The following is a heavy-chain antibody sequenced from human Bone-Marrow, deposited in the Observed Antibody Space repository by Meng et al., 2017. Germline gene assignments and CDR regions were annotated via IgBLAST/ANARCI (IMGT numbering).Heavy chain of an antibody. D-gene: IGHD3-10*01. V-gene: IGHV3-7*01. J-gene: IGHJ4*02. Sequence: GGSLRLSCAASGFTFSSYWMSWVRQAPGKGLEWVANIKQDGSEKYYVDSVKGRFTISRDNAKNTLYLQMNSLRDEDTAAYYCARDYYGSVDYWGQGTLVTVSS. CDR1: GFTFSSYW. CDR3: ARDYYGSVDY. CDR2: IKQDGSEK.